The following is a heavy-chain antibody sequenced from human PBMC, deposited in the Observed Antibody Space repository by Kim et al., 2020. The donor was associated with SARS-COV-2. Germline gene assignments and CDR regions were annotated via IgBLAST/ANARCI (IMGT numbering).Heavy chain of an antibody. CDR2: IRGSGGST. J-gene: IGHJ4*02. V-gene: IGHV3-23*01. CDR3: AKSWGYYGSGGFDY. Sequence: GGSLRLSCAASGFPLSIYAMSWVRQAPGKGLEWVSAIRGSGGSTYYADSVKGRFTISRDNSKNTLYLQMNSLRAEDTAVYYCAKSWGYYGSGGFDYWGQGTLVTVSS. CDR1: GFPLSIYA. D-gene: IGHD3-10*01.